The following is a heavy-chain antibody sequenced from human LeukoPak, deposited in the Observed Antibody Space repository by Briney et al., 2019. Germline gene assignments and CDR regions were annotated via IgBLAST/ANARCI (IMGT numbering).Heavy chain of an antibody. CDR3: ATSTSLDGYNGAY. D-gene: IGHD5-24*01. J-gene: IGHJ4*02. CDR1: GGTFSIYA. Sequence: SVKVSCTASGGTFSIYAISWVRQARGQGLEWMGRIIPILGIANYAQKFQGRVTITADKSTSTAYMELSSLRSEDTAVYYCATSTSLDGYNGAYWGQGTLVTVSS. V-gene: IGHV1-69*04. CDR2: IIPILGIA.